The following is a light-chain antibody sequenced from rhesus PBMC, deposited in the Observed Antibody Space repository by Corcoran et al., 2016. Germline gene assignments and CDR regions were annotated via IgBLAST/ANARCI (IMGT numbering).Light chain of an antibody. CDR2: AAS. V-gene: IGKV1-94*01. J-gene: IGKJ2*01. CDR3: LQDYTTPYS. CDR1: QGINQE. Sequence: DIQMTQSPSSLSASVGDRVTVTCRASQGINQELSWYQQKPGNAPTLLIYAASSLQTGVSSRFSGSGAGIDYTLSISSLQPEDVATYYCLQDYTTPYSFGQGTKVEIK.